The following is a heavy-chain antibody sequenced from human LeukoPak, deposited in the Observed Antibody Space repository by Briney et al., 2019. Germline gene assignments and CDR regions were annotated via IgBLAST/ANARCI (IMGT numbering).Heavy chain of an antibody. J-gene: IGHJ3*01. Sequence: GRSLRLSCAASGFSFSSYEMNWVRQAPGKGLEWVSYITSGTTTYYTDSVKGRFTISRDNAKNSLYLQMNSLRAEDTAVYYCARVNWGLGALDVWGQGTMVTVSS. CDR1: GFSFSSYE. V-gene: IGHV3-48*03. CDR3: ARVNWGLGALDV. CDR2: ITSGTTT. D-gene: IGHD7-27*01.